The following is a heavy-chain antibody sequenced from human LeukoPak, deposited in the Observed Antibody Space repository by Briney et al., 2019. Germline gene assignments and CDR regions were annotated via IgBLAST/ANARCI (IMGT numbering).Heavy chain of an antibody. V-gene: IGHV4-34*01. J-gene: IGHJ4*02. D-gene: IGHD4-17*01. Sequence: SETLSLTCAVYGGSFSGYYWSWIRQPPGKGLEWIGEINHSGSTNYNPSLKSRVTISVDTSKNQFSLKLSSVTAADTAVYYCARVPVTRIIRRAPLYLQIWGQGTLVTVSS. CDR3: ARVPVTRIIRRAPLYLQI. CDR2: INHSGST. CDR1: GGSFSGYY.